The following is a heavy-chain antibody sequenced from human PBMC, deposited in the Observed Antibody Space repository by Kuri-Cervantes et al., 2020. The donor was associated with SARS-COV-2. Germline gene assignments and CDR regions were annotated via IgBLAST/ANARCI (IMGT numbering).Heavy chain of an antibody. V-gene: IGHV4-34*01. CDR3: ARGRRGI. CDR1: GGSFSGYN. CDR2: INHSGST. Sequence: TLSLTCAVYGGSFSGYNWNWIRQSPRKGLEWSGEINHSGSTNYNPSLKGRVTISVDTSKNQFPLKLGSVTAADTAVYYCARGRRGIWGQGTMVTVSS. D-gene: IGHD3-10*01. J-gene: IGHJ3*02.